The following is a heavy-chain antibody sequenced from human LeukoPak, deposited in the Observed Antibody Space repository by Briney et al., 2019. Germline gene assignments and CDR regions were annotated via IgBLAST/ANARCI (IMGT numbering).Heavy chain of an antibody. CDR3: AEVVNSGFYYYFDY. Sequence: PGGSLRLSCAASGFTFSSYGMHWVRQAPGKGLEWVSAISHSSSGTYYLDSVKGRFTISRDNSKNTLYMQMNSLRAEDTAVYYCAEVVNSGFYYYFDYWGQGTLVTVSS. D-gene: IGHD1-26*01. V-gene: IGHV3-23*01. J-gene: IGHJ4*02. CDR1: GFTFSSYG. CDR2: ISHSSSGT.